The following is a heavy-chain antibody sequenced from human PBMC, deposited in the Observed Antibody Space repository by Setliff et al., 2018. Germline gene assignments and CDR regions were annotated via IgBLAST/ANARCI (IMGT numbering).Heavy chain of an antibody. V-gene: IGHV3-23*01. J-gene: IGHJ4*02. D-gene: IGHD3-10*01. CDR3: VTSTIIIYYFDF. CDR1: EITFTKNA. Sequence: GGSLRLSCAASEITFTKNALRWVRQAPGKGLEWVSSITGSGGDRDYADSVKGRFTISRDNSKNTLYLQMNSLRAEDTAVYYCVTSTIIIYYFDFWGQGTPVTVSS. CDR2: ITGSGGDR.